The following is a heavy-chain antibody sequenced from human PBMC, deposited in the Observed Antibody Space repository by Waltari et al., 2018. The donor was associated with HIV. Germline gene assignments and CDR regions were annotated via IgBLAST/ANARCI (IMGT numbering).Heavy chain of an antibody. D-gene: IGHD3-3*01. V-gene: IGHV3-53*01. CDR3: ARDRSYDVLGMDV. CDR1: GFSVSSTY. CDR2: IYSVCIT. J-gene: IGHJ6*02. Sequence: EAQLVESGGGLIQPGGSLRLSCAASGFSVSSTYISWVRQAAGKGLGFISLIYSVCITDYADSLKGRFTISRDDSENTWHLQMNSLRVDDTAVYFCARDRSYDVLGMDVWGQGTTVIVS.